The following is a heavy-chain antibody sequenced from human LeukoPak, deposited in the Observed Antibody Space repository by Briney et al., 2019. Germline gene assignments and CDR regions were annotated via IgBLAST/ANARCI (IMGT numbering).Heavy chain of an antibody. V-gene: IGHV3-20*04. D-gene: IGHD2-15*01. CDR3: ARGGGSIRHSYYYYVDV. CDR2: ITWNGGST. Sequence: GGSLRLSCAASGFSFNDYGMSWVRQAPGQGPEWVSGITWNGGSTDYAASVKGRFTISRDNAKNSLYLRMSSLRDEGTALYYCARGGGSIRHSYYYYVDVWGKGTSVTVSS. J-gene: IGHJ6*03. CDR1: GFSFNDYG.